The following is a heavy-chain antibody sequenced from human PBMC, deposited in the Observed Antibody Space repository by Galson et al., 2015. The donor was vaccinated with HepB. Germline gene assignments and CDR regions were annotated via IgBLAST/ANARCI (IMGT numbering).Heavy chain of an antibody. CDR2: IYHSGST. CDR3: ARSAVQSSGWLKKHINWFDP. D-gene: IGHD6-19*01. J-gene: IGHJ5*02. CDR1: GGSISSSNW. V-gene: IGHV4-4*02. Sequence: SETLSLTCAVSGGSISSSNWWSWVRQPPGKGLEWIGEIYHSGSTNYNPSLKSQVTISVDKSKNQFSLKLSSVTAADTAVYYCARSAVQSSGWLKKHINWFDPWGQGTLATVSS.